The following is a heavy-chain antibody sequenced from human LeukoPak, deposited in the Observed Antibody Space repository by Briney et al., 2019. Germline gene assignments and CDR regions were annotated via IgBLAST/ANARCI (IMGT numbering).Heavy chain of an antibody. V-gene: IGHV3-23*01. Sequence: GGTLRLSCAASGFTFSSYGMSWARQAPGKGLEWVSAISGSGGSTYYADSVKGRFTISRDNAKNSLYLQMNSLRAEDTAVYYCARDSGGFFFDYWGQGTLVTVSS. D-gene: IGHD3-10*01. CDR3: ARDSGGFFFDY. CDR1: GFTFSSYG. CDR2: ISGSGGST. J-gene: IGHJ4*02.